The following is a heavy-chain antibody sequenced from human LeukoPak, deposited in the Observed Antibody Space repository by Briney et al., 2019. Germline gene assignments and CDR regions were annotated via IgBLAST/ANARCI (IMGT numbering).Heavy chain of an antibody. CDR1: GYTFTSYG. CDR3: ARGSSLYYYYYYMDV. J-gene: IGHJ6*03. Sequence: ASVKVSCKASGYTFTSYGISWVRQAPGQGLEWMGWISAYNGNTNYAQKLQGRVTMTTDTSTSTAYMELSRLGSDDTAVYYCARGSSLYYYYYYMDVWGKGTTVTVSS. D-gene: IGHD6-13*01. CDR2: ISAYNGNT. V-gene: IGHV1-18*01.